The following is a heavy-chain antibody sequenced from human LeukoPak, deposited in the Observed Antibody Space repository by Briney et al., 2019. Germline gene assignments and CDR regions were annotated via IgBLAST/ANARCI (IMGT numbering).Heavy chain of an antibody. CDR2: VYDNGDT. CDR3: ARLSDYDVDTSHYMDV. CDR1: GGSIRSSSHY. V-gene: IGHV4-61*05. Sequence: SETLSLTCTVSGGSIRSSSHYWGWIRQPPGKGVEWIGYVYDNGDTNYHPSFTGRVSISVDVSKNQFSLKLTSVLAADTADYFCARLSDYDVDTSHYMDVWGKGTTVTVSS. J-gene: IGHJ6*03. D-gene: IGHD3-22*01.